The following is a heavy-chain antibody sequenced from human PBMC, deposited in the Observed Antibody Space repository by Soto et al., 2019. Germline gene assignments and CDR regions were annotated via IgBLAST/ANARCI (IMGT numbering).Heavy chain of an antibody. V-gene: IGHV6-1*01. Sequence: SKSLSVTCGISGDSVSSKSAAWNWIRQSPSRGLEWLGRTYYRSKWYNDYAVSVKSRITINPDTSKNQFSLQLNSVTPEDTAVYYCARVVVPAAMENYYSYCSMDVWGKGTTVTVSS. CDR2: TYYRSKWYN. CDR3: ARVVVPAAMENYYSYCSMDV. CDR1: GDSVSSKSAA. J-gene: IGHJ6*03. D-gene: IGHD2-2*01.